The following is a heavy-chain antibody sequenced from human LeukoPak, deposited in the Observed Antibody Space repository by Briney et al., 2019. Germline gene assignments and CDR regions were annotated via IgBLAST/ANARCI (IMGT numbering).Heavy chain of an antibody. Sequence: ASVKVSCKASGYTFTHYYIHWVRQAPGQGLEWMGIINPSGGSTNYALTFQGRLSMTRDTSTSRVYMELSSLRSEDTAVYYCARGAYSYAQDFWGQGTLVTVSS. J-gene: IGHJ4*02. D-gene: IGHD5-18*01. V-gene: IGHV1-46*01. CDR2: INPSGGST. CDR3: ARGAYSYAQDF. CDR1: GYTFTHYY.